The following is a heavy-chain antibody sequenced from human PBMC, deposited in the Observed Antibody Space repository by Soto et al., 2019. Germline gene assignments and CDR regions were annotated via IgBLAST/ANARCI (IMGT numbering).Heavy chain of an antibody. J-gene: IGHJ2*01. CDR2: IYYNGSP. CDR1: CFSISSYY. CDR3: ARGSVVQYWYCDL. D-gene: IGHD2-15*01. Sequence: SETLSLTCTVSCFSISSYYWSWIRQPPGKGLEWIGYIYYNGSPEYNPSLKSRVTLSLDTSKNQFSLKLDSVTAVDTAVYYCARGSVVQYWYCDLWGRGTLVTVS. V-gene: IGHV4-59*01.